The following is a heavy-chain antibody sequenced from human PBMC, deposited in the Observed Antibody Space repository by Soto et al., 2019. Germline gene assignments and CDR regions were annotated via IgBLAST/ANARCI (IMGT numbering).Heavy chain of an antibody. CDR2: ISAYNGNT. CDR1: GYTFTSYY. V-gene: IGHV1-18*04. Sequence: ASVKVSCKASGYTFTSYYMHWVRQAPGQGLEWMGWISAYNGNTNYAQKLQGRVTMTTDTSTSTAYMELRSLRSADTAVYYCARALKAFDYWGQGTLVTVSS. CDR3: ARALKAFDY. J-gene: IGHJ4*02.